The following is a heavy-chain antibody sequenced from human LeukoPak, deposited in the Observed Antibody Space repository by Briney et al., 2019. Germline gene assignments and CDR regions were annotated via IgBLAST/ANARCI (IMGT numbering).Heavy chain of an antibody. D-gene: IGHD4-17*01. J-gene: IGHJ4*02. Sequence: GRSLRLSCAASGFTFRNYALHWVRQAPGKGLEWVAIISYDGSYKDYAGSVKGRFTISRDNSKNTLYLQMNSLTTEDTAVYYCARNDYGDYYFDYWGQGTLVTVSS. CDR1: GFTFRNYA. CDR2: ISYDGSYK. CDR3: ARNDYGDYYFDY. V-gene: IGHV3-30-3*01.